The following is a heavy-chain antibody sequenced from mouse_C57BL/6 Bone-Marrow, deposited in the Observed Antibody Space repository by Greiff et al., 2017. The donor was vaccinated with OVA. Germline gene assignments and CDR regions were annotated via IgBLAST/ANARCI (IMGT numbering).Heavy chain of an antibody. V-gene: IGHV1-81*01. J-gene: IGHJ2*01. Sequence: QVQLKESGAELARPGASVTLSCKASGYTFTSYGISWVTQRTGQGLEWIGEIYPRSGNTYSNEKFNGKATLTADKSSSTAYMELRSLTSEDSAVYFCARSLGGDYWGQGTTLTVSS. CDR3: ARSLGGDY. D-gene: IGHD4-1*01. CDR1: GYTFTSYG. CDR2: IYPRSGNT.